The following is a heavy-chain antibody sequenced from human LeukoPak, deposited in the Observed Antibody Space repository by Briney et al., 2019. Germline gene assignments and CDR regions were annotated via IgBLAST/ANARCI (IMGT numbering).Heavy chain of an antibody. CDR2: ISYNGDRT. Sequence: PGGSLRLSCAASGFTFRSYAMSWVRQAPGKGLEWVSVISYNGDRTYYADSVKGRFTTSRDNSKNTLYLQMTSLRAEDTAVYYCAKQIGYCTTSSCYVLLDYWGQGSLVTVSS. CDR1: GFTFRSYA. D-gene: IGHD2-2*03. V-gene: IGHV3-23*01. CDR3: AKQIGYCTTSSCYVLLDY. J-gene: IGHJ4*02.